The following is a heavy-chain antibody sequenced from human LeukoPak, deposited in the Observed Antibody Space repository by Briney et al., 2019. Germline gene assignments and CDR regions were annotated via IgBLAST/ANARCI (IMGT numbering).Heavy chain of an antibody. V-gene: IGHV4-39*02. CDR2: IYYSGST. CDR1: GGSISSYY. CDR3: ARDPENNPFDY. J-gene: IGHJ4*02. D-gene: IGHD1-14*01. Sequence: PSETLSLTCTVSGGSISSYYWGWIRQPPGKGLEWIGSIYYSGSTYYNPSLKSRVTISVDTSKNQFSLKLSSVTAADTAVYYCARDPENNPFDYWGQGTLVTVSS.